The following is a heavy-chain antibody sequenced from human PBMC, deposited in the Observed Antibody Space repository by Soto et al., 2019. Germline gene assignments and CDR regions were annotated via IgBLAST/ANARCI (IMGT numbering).Heavy chain of an antibody. CDR3: AKEPGSGWYRDYYGMDV. D-gene: IGHD6-19*01. CDR1: GFTFSSYG. V-gene: IGHV3-30*18. J-gene: IGHJ6*02. Sequence: QVQLVESGGGVVQPGRSLRLSCAASGFTFSSYGMHWVRQAPGKGLEWVAVISYDGSNKYYADSVKGRFTISRDNSKNTLYLQMNSLRAEDTAVYYCAKEPGSGWYRDYYGMDVWGQGTTVTVSS. CDR2: ISYDGSNK.